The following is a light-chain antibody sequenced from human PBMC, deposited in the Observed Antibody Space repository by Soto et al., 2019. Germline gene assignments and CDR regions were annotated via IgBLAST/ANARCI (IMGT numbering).Light chain of an antibody. CDR1: QSISSW. J-gene: IGKJ1*01. CDR2: KAA. Sequence: DIQMTQSPSTLSASVGDRVTITCRASQSISSWLAWYQQKPGKAPKLLIYKAASLESGVPSRFSGSGSGTEFTLTISRLQPDDFATYYCQQYNYYPRTFGQGTKLDIK. CDR3: QQYNYYPRT. V-gene: IGKV1-5*03.